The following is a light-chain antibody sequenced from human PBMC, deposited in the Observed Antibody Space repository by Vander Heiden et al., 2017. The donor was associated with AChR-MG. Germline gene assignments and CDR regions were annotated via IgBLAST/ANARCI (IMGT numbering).Light chain of an antibody. CDR2: DAS. CDR3: QQYGSSPPLT. CDR1: RSVSSNS. Sequence: EIVLTPSPGTLSLSPGERATLSCRASRSVSSNSLAWYQQKPGQAPRLLIYDASRRATGIPDRFSGSGSRTDFTLTISRLEPEDFAVYYCQQYGSSPPLTFGGGTKVEIK. J-gene: IGKJ4*01. V-gene: IGKV3-20*01.